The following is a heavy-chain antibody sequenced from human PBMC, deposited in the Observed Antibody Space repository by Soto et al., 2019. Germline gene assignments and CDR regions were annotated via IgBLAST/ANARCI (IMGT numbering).Heavy chain of an antibody. CDR3: TTEQRPHNKRVPLVVFDT. J-gene: IGHJ3*02. D-gene: IGHD6-6*01. CDR1: GFTFINAW. CDR2: IESKSEGGTT. Sequence: EVQLVESGGGLVNPGGSLRLSCAASGFTFINAWMSWVRQAPGKGLEGVGGIESKSEGGTTEYAAPVKGRFTISRDDSRNTLYLQMNGLKTEEDTAVYYCTTEQRPHNKRVPLVVFDTWGQGTMVTVFS. V-gene: IGHV3-15*04.